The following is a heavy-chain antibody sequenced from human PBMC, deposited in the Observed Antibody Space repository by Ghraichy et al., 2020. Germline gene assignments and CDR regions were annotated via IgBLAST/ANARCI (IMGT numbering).Heavy chain of an antibody. CDR1: GNTFIGYD. Sequence: ASVKVSCKASGNTFIGYDVNWVRRATGQGPEWMGWMNPNSGNTGYAQKFQGRVTMTRNTSISTAYMELSSLRSEDTAVYYCARGGGYYDSSGNYYVLAFDIWGQGTMVTVSS. J-gene: IGHJ3*02. CDR3: ARGGGYYDSSGNYYVLAFDI. CDR2: MNPNSGNT. D-gene: IGHD3-22*01. V-gene: IGHV1-8*01.